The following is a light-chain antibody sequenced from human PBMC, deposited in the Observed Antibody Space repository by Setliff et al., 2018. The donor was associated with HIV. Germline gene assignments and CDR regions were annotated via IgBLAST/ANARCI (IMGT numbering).Light chain of an antibody. CDR3: SSYTSSSTFYV. CDR1: SSDVGGYNY. J-gene: IGLJ1*01. V-gene: IGLV2-14*03. CDR2: GVS. Sequence: QSALTQPASVSGSPGQSITISCTGTSSDVGGYNYVSWYQQHPGKAPKFMIYGVSNRPSGVSNRFSGSKSGNTASLTISGLQAEDEADYYCSSYTSSSTFYVFGTGTKVTVL.